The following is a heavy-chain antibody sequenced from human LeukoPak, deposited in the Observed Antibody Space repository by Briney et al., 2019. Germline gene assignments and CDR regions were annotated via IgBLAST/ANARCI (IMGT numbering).Heavy chain of an antibody. D-gene: IGHD4-23*01. J-gene: IGHJ4*02. Sequence: PGGSLRLSCAASGFTFINAWMSWVRQAPGKGLEWVGRVMSKTTGGTTDYAAPVKGRFTISRDDSKNTLYLQMNGLKTDDTAVYYCTTLADGGPYYWGQGTLVTVSS. CDR1: GFTFINAW. CDR3: TTLADGGPYY. V-gene: IGHV3-15*01. CDR2: VMSKTTGGTT.